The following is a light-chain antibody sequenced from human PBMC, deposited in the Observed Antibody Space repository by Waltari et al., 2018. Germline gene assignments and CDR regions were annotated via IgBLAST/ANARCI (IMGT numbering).Light chain of an antibody. CDR2: DVT. J-gene: IGLJ1*01. CDR3: SSYTSSRTYV. CDR1: SSDVGHSEF. V-gene: IGLV2-14*03. Sequence: QSALTQPASVSGSPGQSITISCPGTSSDVGHSEFVTCYQQRPGKAPNLLIYDVTSRPSGVSDHFSGSKSGNTASLTISGLQTEDEADYYCSSYTSSRTYVFGTGTKVTVL.